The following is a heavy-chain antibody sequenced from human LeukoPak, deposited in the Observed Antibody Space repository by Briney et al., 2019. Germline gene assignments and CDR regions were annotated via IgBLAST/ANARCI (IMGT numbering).Heavy chain of an antibody. CDR1: GFTSCIYA. J-gene: IGHJ4*02. V-gene: IGHV3-23*01. CDR2: ISGSGGST. D-gene: IGHD6-19*01. Sequence: GGSLRLSCAASGFTSCIYAMTWARHAPGKGLEWVSTISGSGGSTYYADSVNGLFTISRDNSKNPLYLQMNSLGAEDTAVYYCADGGYPITSGCFRDWGQGTLVTVSS. CDR3: ADGGYPITSGCFRD.